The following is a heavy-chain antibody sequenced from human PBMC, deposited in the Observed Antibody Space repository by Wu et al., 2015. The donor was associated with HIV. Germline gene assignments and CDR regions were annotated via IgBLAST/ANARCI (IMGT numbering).Heavy chain of an antibody. CDR1: GYTFTGYY. V-gene: IGHV1-2*02. J-gene: IGHJ4*02. CDR3: ARDPGPYTGYSYGNHYFDS. D-gene: IGHD5-18*01. Sequence: QVQLVQSGAEVKKPGASVKVSCKASGYTFTGYYMHWVRQAPGQGLEWMGWINPNSGDSNYAQKFQGRVTMTRDTSISTAYMELSRLTSDDTAVYYCARDPGPYTGYSYGNHYFDSWGQGTLVTVSS. CDR2: INPNSGDS.